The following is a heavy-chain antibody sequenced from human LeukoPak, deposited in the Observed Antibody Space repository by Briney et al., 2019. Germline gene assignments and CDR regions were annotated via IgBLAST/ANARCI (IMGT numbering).Heavy chain of an antibody. CDR1: GYTFTDNH. CDR3: ARELGRNAFDI. D-gene: IGHD7-27*01. CDR2: INPNSGGT. V-gene: IGHV1-2*02. J-gene: IGHJ3*02. Sequence: ASVKVSCEASGYTFTDNHMYWIRQAPGQGPECMGWINPNSGGTNYAQKFQGRITMTRDTSISTAYMELSRLTSDDTAIYFCARELGRNAFDIWGQGTMVTVSP.